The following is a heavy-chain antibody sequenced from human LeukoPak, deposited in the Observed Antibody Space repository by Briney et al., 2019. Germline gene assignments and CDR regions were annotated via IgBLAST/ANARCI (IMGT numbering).Heavy chain of an antibody. CDR3: AIAVAGSSIDY. CDR2: INHSGST. Sequence: PSETLSLTCAVYGGSFSGYYWSWIRQPPGKGLEWIGEINHSGSTNYNPSLKSRVTISVDTSKNQFSLKLSSVTAADTAVYYCAIAVAGSSIDYWGQGTLVTVSS. J-gene: IGHJ4*02. D-gene: IGHD6-19*01. V-gene: IGHV4-34*01. CDR1: GGSFSGYY.